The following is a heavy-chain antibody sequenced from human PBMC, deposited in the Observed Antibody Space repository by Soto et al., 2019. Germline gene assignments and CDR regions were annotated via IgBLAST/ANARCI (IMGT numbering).Heavy chain of an antibody. V-gene: IGHV1-69*12. CDR1: GGTFSSYA. Sequence: QVQLVQSGAEVKKPGSSVKVSCKASGGTFSSYAISWVRQAPGQGLEWMGGIIPIFGTANYAQKFQGRVTITADESTSTAYMELSSLRSEDKAVYYCARDGDTAMVTLYYYGMDVWGQGTTVTVSS. D-gene: IGHD5-18*01. CDR2: IIPIFGTA. CDR3: ARDGDTAMVTLYYYGMDV. J-gene: IGHJ6*02.